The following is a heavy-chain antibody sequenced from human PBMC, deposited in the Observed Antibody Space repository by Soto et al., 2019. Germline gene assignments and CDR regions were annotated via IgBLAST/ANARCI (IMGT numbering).Heavy chain of an antibody. Sequence: PSETLSLTCAVYGGSFSGYYWSWIRQPPGKGLEWIGEINHSGSTNYNPSLKSRVTISVDTSKNQFSLKLSSVTAADTAVYYCARGLGQLDDWGQGTLVTVYS. V-gene: IGHV4-34*01. J-gene: IGHJ4*02. D-gene: IGHD6-6*01. CDR1: GGSFSGYY. CDR3: ARGLGQLDD. CDR2: INHSGST.